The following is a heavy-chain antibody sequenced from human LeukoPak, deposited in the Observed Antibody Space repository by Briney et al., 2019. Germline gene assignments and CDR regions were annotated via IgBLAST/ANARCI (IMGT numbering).Heavy chain of an antibody. CDR3: ARAPRGYDFWSGYYPDY. CDR1: GFTFSSQA. D-gene: IGHD3-3*01. Sequence: GGSLRLSCAASGFTFSSQAMSWVRQAPGKGLEWVSAISGSGGSTYYADSVKGRFTISRDTAKNSLYLHMNSLRAEDTAVYYCARAPRGYDFWSGYYPDYWGQGTLVTVSS. CDR2: ISGSGGST. J-gene: IGHJ4*02. V-gene: IGHV3-23*01.